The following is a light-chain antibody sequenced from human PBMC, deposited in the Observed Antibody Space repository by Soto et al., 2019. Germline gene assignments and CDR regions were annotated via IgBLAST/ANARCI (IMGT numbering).Light chain of an antibody. CDR2: SNN. J-gene: IGLJ2*01. V-gene: IGLV1-44*01. CDR1: SSNIGSNT. Sequence: QSVLTQPPSASGTPGQRVTISCSGSSSNIGSNTVNWYQQLPGTAPKLLIYSNNQRPSWVPDRFSGSKSGTSASLAISGLQSEHWADYYCAAWDDSLNGVVFGGGTKLTV. CDR3: AAWDDSLNGVV.